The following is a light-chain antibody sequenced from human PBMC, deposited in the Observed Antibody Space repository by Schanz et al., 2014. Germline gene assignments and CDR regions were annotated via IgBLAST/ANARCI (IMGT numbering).Light chain of an antibody. V-gene: IGLV2-14*01. J-gene: IGLJ1*01. CDR1: SSDVGGYNF. Sequence: QSALTQPASVSGSPGQSITISCTGTSSDVGGYNFVSWFKQYPGKAPKFIIYDVNNRPSGVSNRFSGSKSGNTASLTISGLQAEDEADYYCGLYTSRNLYVFGTATKVTVL. CDR3: GLYTSRNLYV. CDR2: DVN.